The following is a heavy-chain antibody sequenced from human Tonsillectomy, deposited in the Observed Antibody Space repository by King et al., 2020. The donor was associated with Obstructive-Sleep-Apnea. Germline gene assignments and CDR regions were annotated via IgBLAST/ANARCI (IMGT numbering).Heavy chain of an antibody. Sequence: QLVQSGGGVVQPGGSLRLSCAASGFTFSSYGMHWVRQAPGKGLEWVAVISYDGNNKYYADSVKGRFTISRDNSKNPLYLQMNSLRAEDTAMYYCAKCYNSGSYYNGPRGWGQGTLVTVSS. V-gene: IGHV3-30*18. CDR2: ISYDGNNK. CDR1: GFTFSSYG. D-gene: IGHD3-10*01. CDR3: AKCYNSGSYYNGPRG. J-gene: IGHJ4*02.